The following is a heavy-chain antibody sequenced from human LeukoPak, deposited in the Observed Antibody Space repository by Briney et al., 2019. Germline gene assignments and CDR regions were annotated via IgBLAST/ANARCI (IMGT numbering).Heavy chain of an antibody. Sequence: ASVKVSCKASGYTFTSYDITWVRQATGQGLEWMGWMNPNSGNTGYAQKFQGRVTMTRNTSISTAYMELSSLRSEDTAVYYCARVERYEDGWFDPWGQGTLVTVSS. CDR3: ARVERYEDGWFDP. V-gene: IGHV1-8*01. CDR2: MNPNSGNT. D-gene: IGHD1-1*01. CDR1: GYTFTSYD. J-gene: IGHJ5*02.